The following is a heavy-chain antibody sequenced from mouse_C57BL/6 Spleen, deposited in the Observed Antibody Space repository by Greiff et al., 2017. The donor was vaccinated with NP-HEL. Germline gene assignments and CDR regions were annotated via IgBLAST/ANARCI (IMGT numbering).Heavy chain of an antibody. J-gene: IGHJ4*01. V-gene: IGHV5-6*01. CDR3: ARHYYGSSYEAMDY. CDR1: GFTFSSYG. CDR2: ISSGGSYT. D-gene: IGHD1-1*01. Sequence: EVMLVESGGDLVKPGGSLKLSCAASGFTFSSYGMSWVRQTPDKRLEWVATISSGGSYTYYPDSVKGRFTISRDNAKNTLYLQMSSLKSEDTAMYYCARHYYGSSYEAMDYWGQGTSVTVSS.